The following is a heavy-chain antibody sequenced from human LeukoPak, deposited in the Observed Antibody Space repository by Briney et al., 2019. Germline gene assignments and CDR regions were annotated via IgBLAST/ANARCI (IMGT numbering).Heavy chain of an antibody. J-gene: IGHJ4*02. Sequence: PGGSLRLSCAASGFTFSSYSMNWVRQAPGKGLEWVTVIWYDGSNKYYADSVKGRFTTARDNSKNTLYLQMNSRRAEDTAVYYCARGRAAAGWFDYWGQGTLVTVSS. CDR1: GFTFSSYS. D-gene: IGHD6-13*01. V-gene: IGHV3-33*08. CDR2: IWYDGSNK. CDR3: ARGRAAAGWFDY.